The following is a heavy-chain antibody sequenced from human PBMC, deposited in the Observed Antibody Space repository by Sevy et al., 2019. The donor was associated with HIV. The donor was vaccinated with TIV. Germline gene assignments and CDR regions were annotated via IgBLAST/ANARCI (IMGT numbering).Heavy chain of an antibody. CDR1: GYTFTGYY. CDR2: INPNSGGT. J-gene: IGHJ5*02. Sequence: ASVKVSCKASGYTFTGYYMHWVRQAPGQGLEWMGRINPNSGGTNYAQKFQGRVTMTRDTSISTAYMELSRLRSDATAVYYCARESGYCSSTSCYPWFDPWGQGTLVTVSS. CDR3: ARESGYCSSTSCYPWFDP. D-gene: IGHD2-2*01. V-gene: IGHV1-2*06.